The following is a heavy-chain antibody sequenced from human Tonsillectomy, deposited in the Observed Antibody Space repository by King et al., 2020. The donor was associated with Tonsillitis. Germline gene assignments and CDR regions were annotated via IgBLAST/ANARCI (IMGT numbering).Heavy chain of an antibody. CDR2: IYYSGST. Sequence: QLQESGPGLVKPSETLSLTCIVSGGSISSSRYYWGWIRQPPGKGLEWIGSIYYSGSTYYRPSLKSRVTISVDTSKNQFSLRLRSVTAADTAMYYCASHRDQSYADTSGYGDNWFDPWGQGTLVTVSS. CDR1: GGSISSSRYY. J-gene: IGHJ5*02. D-gene: IGHD3-22*01. V-gene: IGHV4-39*07. CDR3: ASHRDQSYADTSGYGDNWFDP.